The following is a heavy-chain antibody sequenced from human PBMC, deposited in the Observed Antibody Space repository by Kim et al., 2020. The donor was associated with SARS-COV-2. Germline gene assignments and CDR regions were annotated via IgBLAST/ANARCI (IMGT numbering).Heavy chain of an antibody. J-gene: IGHJ6*03. CDR3: ARTSNYDFWRGYYYYMDV. V-gene: IGHV5-51*01. CDR1: GYSFTSYW. Sequence: GESLKISCKGSGYSFTSYWIGWVRQMPGKGLEWMGIIYPGDSDTRYSPSFQGQVTISADKSISTAYLQWSSLKASDTAMYYCARTSNYDFWRGYYYYMDVWGKETTVTVSS. D-gene: IGHD3-3*01. CDR2: IYPGDSDT.